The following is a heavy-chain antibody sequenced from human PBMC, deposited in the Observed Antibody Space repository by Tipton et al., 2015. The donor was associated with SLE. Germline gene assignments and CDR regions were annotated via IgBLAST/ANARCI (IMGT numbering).Heavy chain of an antibody. Sequence: SLRLSCAASGFSFSAYPLNWVRQAPGKGLEWLSSISSSGAYISYADSVKGRFTISRDNAKNALHLQMNSLRVEDTAVYYCASVVYNYGTDVWGQGTTVTVSS. CDR1: GFSFSAYP. CDR2: ISSSGAYI. CDR3: ASVVYNYGTDV. V-gene: IGHV3-21*01. J-gene: IGHJ6*02. D-gene: IGHD5-24*01.